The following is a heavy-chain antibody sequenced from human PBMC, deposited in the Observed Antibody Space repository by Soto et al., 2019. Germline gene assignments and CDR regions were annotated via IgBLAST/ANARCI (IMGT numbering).Heavy chain of an antibody. Sequence: GGSLRLSCAASGFTFSSYGMHWVRQAPGKGLEWVAVISYDGSNKYYADSVKGRFTISRDNSKNTLYLQMNSLRAEDTAVYYCAKGGSCHSSFCKDAFDIWGQGTMVTVSS. J-gene: IGHJ3*02. CDR3: AKGGSCHSSFCKDAFDI. D-gene: IGHD2-15*01. CDR1: GFTFSSYG. V-gene: IGHV3-30*18. CDR2: ISYDGSNK.